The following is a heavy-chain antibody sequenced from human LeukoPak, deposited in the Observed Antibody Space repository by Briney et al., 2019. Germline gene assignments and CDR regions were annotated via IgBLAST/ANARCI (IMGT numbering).Heavy chain of an antibody. V-gene: IGHV3-9*01. Sequence: GGSLRLSCAASGFTFSSYAMSWVRQAPGKGLEWVSGISWNSGSIGYADSVKGRFTISRDNAKNSLYLQMNSLRAEDTALYYCAKSRLAADYDSSGYHGWGQGTLVTVSS. CDR3: AKSRLAADYDSSGYHG. CDR2: ISWNSGSI. CDR1: GFTFSSYA. D-gene: IGHD3-22*01. J-gene: IGHJ4*02.